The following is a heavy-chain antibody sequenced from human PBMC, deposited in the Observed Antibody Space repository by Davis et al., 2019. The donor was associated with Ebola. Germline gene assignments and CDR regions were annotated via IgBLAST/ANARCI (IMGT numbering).Heavy chain of an antibody. J-gene: IGHJ5*02. Sequence: GGSLRLSCAASGFTFSNSWMNWVRQAPGKGLEWVGRIKSKTDDGTTDYAAPVKGRFTISRDDSKNTLYLQRNSLKTEDTAVYYCTTGWLDPWGQGTLVTVSS. CDR3: TTGWLDP. CDR2: IKSKTDDGTT. V-gene: IGHV3-15*07. CDR1: GFTFSNSW.